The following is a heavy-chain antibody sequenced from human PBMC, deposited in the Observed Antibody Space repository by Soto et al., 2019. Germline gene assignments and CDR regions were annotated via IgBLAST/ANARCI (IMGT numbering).Heavy chain of an antibody. CDR2: ISATGGTT. Sequence: EVQLLESGGTLVQPGGSLRLSCVASGFNFRSYALSWVRQAPGKGLEWVSSISATGGTTYYLDSVKGRFTMSRDNSKNTVILQMTSLRAEDTALYDCARGGDAWFSGNYSFYALDVWGRGATVTVSS. CDR3: ARGGDAWFSGNYSFYALDV. D-gene: IGHD1-26*01. CDR1: GFNFRSYA. J-gene: IGHJ6*02. V-gene: IGHV3-23*01.